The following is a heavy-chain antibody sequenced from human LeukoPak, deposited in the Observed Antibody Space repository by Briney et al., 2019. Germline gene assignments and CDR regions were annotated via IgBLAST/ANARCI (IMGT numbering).Heavy chain of an antibody. Sequence: GGSLRLSCAASGFTFSSYSMNWVRQAPGKGLEWVSSISSSSSYIYYADSVKGRFTISRDNAKNSLYLQMNSLRAEDTAVYYCARDQTPQYYDFWSGYSPRPPSDALDIWGQGTMVTVSS. CDR2: ISSSSSYI. CDR1: GFTFSSYS. CDR3: ARDQTPQYYDFWSGYSPRPPSDALDI. J-gene: IGHJ3*02. V-gene: IGHV3-21*01. D-gene: IGHD3-3*01.